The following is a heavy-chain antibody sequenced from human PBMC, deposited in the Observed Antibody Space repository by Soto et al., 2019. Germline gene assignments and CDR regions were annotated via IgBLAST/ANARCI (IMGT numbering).Heavy chain of an antibody. Sequence: ASVKVSCKASGGTFSSYAISWVRQAPGQGLEWMGGIIPIFGTANYAQKFQGRVTITADESTSTAYMELSSLRSEDTAVYYCALVVTAPYSSDYYYYGMDVWGQGTTVTVSS. J-gene: IGHJ6*02. CDR2: IIPIFGTA. D-gene: IGHD2-21*02. CDR3: ALVVTAPYSSDYYYYGMDV. CDR1: GGTFSSYA. V-gene: IGHV1-69*13.